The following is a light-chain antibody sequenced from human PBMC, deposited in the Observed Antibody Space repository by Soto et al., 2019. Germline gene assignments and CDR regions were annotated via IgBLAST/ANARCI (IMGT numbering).Light chain of an antibody. V-gene: IGLV2-14*03. CDR3: SSYTRTTVV. Sequence: QSVLTQPASVSGSPGQSVTISCTATTSDVGGYNYLSWYQQHPGKAPKLILYDGSSRPSGVSNRFSGSKSGNTASLIIFGFQPEDEADYHCSSYTRTTVVFGGGTKVTVL. CDR1: TSDVGGYNY. J-gene: IGLJ2*01. CDR2: DGS.